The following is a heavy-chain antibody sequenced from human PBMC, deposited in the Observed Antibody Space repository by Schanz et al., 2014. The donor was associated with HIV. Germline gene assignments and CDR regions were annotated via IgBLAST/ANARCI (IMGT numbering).Heavy chain of an antibody. Sequence: EVQLLDSGGGLVQPGGSLRLSCAASGFNFNNYAMTWVRQAPGRGLEWVSTVIGSGVRTIYADSVKGRFTISRDNSRNILYLQMSNLRAEDTALYYCVTEQYSTISAWGQGALVIVSS. D-gene: IGHD2-15*01. CDR2: VIGSGVRT. CDR3: VTEQYSTISA. J-gene: IGHJ5*02. CDR1: GFNFNNYA. V-gene: IGHV3-23*01.